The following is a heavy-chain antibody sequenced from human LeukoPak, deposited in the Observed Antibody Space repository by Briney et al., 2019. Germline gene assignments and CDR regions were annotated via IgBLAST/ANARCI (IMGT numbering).Heavy chain of an antibody. CDR3: AKGGDYALDY. J-gene: IGHJ4*02. V-gene: IGHV3-23*01. CDR1: GFTFTTYG. D-gene: IGHD4-17*01. Sequence: GGSLRLSCAASGFTFTTYGMSWVRQAPGKGLEWVSVISGSGDAAYYADSVKGRFTISRDNSKNTLTMFLQMNSLRVEDTAVYYCAKGGDYALDYWGQGTLVTVSS. CDR2: ISGSGDAA.